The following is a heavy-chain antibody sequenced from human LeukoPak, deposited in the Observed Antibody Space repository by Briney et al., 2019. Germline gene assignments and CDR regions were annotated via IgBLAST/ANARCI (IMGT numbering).Heavy chain of an antibody. J-gene: IGHJ4*02. D-gene: IGHD3-10*01. CDR2: IYYSGST. V-gene: IGHV4-59*01. Sequence: SETLSLTCTVSGGSISSYYWSWIRQPPGKGLEWIGYIYYSGSTNYNPSLKSRVTISVDTSKNQFSLKLSSVTAADTAVYCCARETDGSGYFDYWGQGTLVTVSS. CDR3: ARETDGSGYFDY. CDR1: GGSISSYY.